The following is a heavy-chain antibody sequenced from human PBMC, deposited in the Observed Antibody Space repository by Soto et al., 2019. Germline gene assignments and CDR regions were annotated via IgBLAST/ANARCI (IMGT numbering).Heavy chain of an antibody. D-gene: IGHD3-16*02. CDR3: ASYDYIWGSYRSHYYYYMDV. CDR2: IYSGGST. J-gene: IGHJ6*03. V-gene: IGHV3-53*04. Sequence: ESGGGLVQPGGSLRLSCAASGFTVSSNYMSWVRQAPGKGLEWVSVIYSGGSTYYADSVKGRFTISRHNSKNTLYLQMNSLRAEDTAVYYCASYDYIWGSYRSHYYYYMDVWGKGTTVTVSS. CDR1: GFTVSSNY.